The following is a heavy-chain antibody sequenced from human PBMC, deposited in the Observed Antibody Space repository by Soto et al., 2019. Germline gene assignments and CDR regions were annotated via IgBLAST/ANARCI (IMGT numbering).Heavy chain of an antibody. CDR1: GGSISSGGYY. D-gene: IGHD2-15*01. CDR2: IYYSGST. Sequence: SETLSLTCTVSGGSISSGGYYWSWIRQHPGKGLEWIGYIYYSGSTYYNPSLKSRVTISVDTSKNQFSLKLSSVTAADTAVYYCARGGIVVVVAARDAFDIWGQGTMVTIS. V-gene: IGHV4-31*03. J-gene: IGHJ3*02. CDR3: ARGGIVVVVAARDAFDI.